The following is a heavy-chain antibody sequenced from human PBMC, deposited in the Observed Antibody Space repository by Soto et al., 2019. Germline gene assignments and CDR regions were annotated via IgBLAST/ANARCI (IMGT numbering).Heavy chain of an antibody. CDR1: GFSFNSYV. CDR3: ARPFFFDGGAYDWKQASDL. CDR2: VSPTGAGT. Sequence: PGGSLRLSCAASGFSFNSYVMRWVRQAPGKGLEWVSDVSPTGAGTNYADSVKGRFTISRDNSKNTVLLQMNSLRVEDSAVYYYARPFFFDGGAYDWKQASDLGGKGTMVT. J-gene: IGHJ6*03. D-gene: IGHD2-21*01. V-gene: IGHV3-23*01.